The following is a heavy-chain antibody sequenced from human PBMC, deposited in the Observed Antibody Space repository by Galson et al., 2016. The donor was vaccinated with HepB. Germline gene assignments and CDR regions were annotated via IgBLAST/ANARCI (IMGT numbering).Heavy chain of an antibody. V-gene: IGHV3-23*01. CDR2: ISTRRTT. D-gene: IGHD1-1*01. J-gene: IGHJ4*02. CDR1: GFVFSNFG. CDR3: AKERLVRRIFDH. Sequence: SLRLSCAASGFVFSNFGLRWVRQAPGKGLEWVASISTRRTTYYSDSAQGRFTISRDNSNTTLYLQMNGLRAEDTAVYYCAKERLVRRIFDHWGQGTLLTVSS.